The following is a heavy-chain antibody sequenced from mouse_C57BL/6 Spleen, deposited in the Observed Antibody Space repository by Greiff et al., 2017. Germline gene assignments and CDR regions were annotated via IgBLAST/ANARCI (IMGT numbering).Heavy chain of an antibody. CDR2: INPSNGGT. Sequence: QVHVKQSGTELVKPGASVKLSCKASGYTFTSYWMPWVKQRPGQGLEWIGNINPSNGGTNYNEKFKSKATLTVDKSSSTAYMQLSSLTSEDSAVYYCARMGNYYGSGIDYWGQGTTLTVSS. V-gene: IGHV1-53*01. CDR1: GYTFTSYW. CDR3: ARMGNYYGSGIDY. D-gene: IGHD1-1*01. J-gene: IGHJ2*01.